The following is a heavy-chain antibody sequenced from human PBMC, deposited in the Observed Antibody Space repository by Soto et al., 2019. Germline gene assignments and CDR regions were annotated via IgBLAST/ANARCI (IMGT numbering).Heavy chain of an antibody. CDR1: GFTFSSYS. Sequence: EVQLVESGGGLVKPGGSLRLSCAASGFTFSSYSMNWVRQAPGKGLEWVSSISSSSSYIYYADSVKGRFTISRDNAKNALDPQMNRLKAEGTAVYYCARIQLGIDAFDILGQGGMVNVSS. J-gene: IGHJ3*02. CDR2: ISSSSSYI. CDR3: ARIQLGIDAFDI. D-gene: IGHD6-6*01. V-gene: IGHV3-21*01.